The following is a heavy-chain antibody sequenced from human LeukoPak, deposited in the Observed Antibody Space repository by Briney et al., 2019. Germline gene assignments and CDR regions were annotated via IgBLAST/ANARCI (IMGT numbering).Heavy chain of an antibody. D-gene: IGHD1-26*01. J-gene: IGHJ4*02. Sequence: PGGSLRLSCAASGFTFSSYSMNWVRQAPGKGLEWVSSITSSSSYIYYADSVKGRFTISRDNAKNSLYLQINSLRAEDTAVYYCARVSGSYSYFDYWGQGTLVTVSS. V-gene: IGHV3-21*01. CDR3: ARVSGSYSYFDY. CDR2: ITSSSSYI. CDR1: GFTFSSYS.